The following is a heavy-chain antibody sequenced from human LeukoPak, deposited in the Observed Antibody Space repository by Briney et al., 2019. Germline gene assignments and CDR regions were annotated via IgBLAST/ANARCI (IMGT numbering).Heavy chain of an antibody. D-gene: IGHD4-23*01. J-gene: IGHJ3*02. CDR3: ARGPAHGGNSFDFDI. Sequence: SETLSLTCTVSGDSISNYYWSWIRQPAGKGLEWIGRIYTSGSTNYKPSLKSRVTMSVDTSKNQCFLKLTSVTAADTAVYYCARGPAHGGNSFDFDIWGQGTMVTVSS. V-gene: IGHV4-4*07. CDR2: IYTSGST. CDR1: GDSISNYY.